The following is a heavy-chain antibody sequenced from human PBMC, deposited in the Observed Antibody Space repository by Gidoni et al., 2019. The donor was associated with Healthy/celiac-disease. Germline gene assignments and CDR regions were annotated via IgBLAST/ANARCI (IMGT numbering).Heavy chain of an antibody. Sequence: QVQLVESGGGVVQPGRSLRLSCAASGFTFRSYAMHWVRQAPGKGLEWVAVISYDGSNKYYADSVKGRFTISRDNSKNTLYLQMNSLRAEDTAVYYCASRGIVVVTAISAFDIWGQGTMVTVSS. V-gene: IGHV3-30-3*01. CDR2: ISYDGSNK. CDR1: GFTFRSYA. CDR3: ASRGIVVVTAISAFDI. J-gene: IGHJ3*02. D-gene: IGHD2-21*02.